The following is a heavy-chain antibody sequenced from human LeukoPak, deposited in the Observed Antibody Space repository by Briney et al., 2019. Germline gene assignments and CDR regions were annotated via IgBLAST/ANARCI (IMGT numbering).Heavy chain of an antibody. CDR1: GFTFSSYW. CDR3: ARSAYFSSVLRGF. D-gene: IGHD3-9*01. V-gene: IGHV3-7*01. Sequence: PGGSLRLSCAASGFTFSSYWMSWVRQAPGKGLEWVANIKQDGSEKYYVDSVKGRFTISRDNAKNSLYLQMHSLRAEDTAVYHCARSAYFSSVLRGFWGQGTLVTVSS. J-gene: IGHJ4*02. CDR2: IKQDGSEK.